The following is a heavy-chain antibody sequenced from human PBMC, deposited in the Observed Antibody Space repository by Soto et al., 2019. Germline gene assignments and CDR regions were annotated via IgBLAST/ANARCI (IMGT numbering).Heavy chain of an antibody. V-gene: IGHV4-39*01. CDR1: GGSISSSSYY. CDR2: IYYSGST. CDR3: ASPISVGLVWDAFDI. Sequence: QLQLQESGPGLVKPSETLSLTCTVSGGSISSSSYYWGWIRQPPGKGLEWIGSIYYSGSTYYNPSLKSRVTISVDTSKNQFSLKLSSVTAADTAVYYCASPISVGLVWDAFDIWGQGTMVTVSS. J-gene: IGHJ3*02. D-gene: IGHD1-26*01.